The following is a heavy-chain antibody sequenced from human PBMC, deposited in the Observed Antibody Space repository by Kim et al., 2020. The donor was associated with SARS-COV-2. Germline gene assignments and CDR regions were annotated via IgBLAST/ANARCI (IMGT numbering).Heavy chain of an antibody. CDR2: FFYRGIT. D-gene: IGHD2-15*01. Sequence: SETLSLTCTISGGSISSYYWSWIRQPPGKGLEWIGYFFYRGITNNNPSLRSRVTISVDTSKNQFSLRLSSVTAAATAVYYCARDFSGSSVAPFDIWGQGT. CDR3: ARDFSGSSVAPFDI. CDR1: GGSISSYY. J-gene: IGHJ3*02. V-gene: IGHV4-59*01.